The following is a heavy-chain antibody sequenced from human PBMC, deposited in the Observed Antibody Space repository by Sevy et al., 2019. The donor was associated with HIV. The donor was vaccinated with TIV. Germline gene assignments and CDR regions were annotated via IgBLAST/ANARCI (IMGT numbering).Heavy chain of an antibody. Sequence: GGSLRLSCAASGFTFSKYSMSWVRQPPGKGLEWVSTLSYGCGEINYAGSVKGRFTISRDNSKSSVYLQMNNLRPEDTAVYYCAREGCTKPHDYWGQGPLVTVSS. CDR2: LSYGCGEI. CDR3: AREGCTKPHDY. J-gene: IGHJ4*02. D-gene: IGHD2-8*01. V-gene: IGHV3-23*01. CDR1: GFTFSKYS.